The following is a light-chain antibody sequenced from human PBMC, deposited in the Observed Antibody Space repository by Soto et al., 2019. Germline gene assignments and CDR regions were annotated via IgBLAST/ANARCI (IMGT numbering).Light chain of an antibody. V-gene: IGKV3-11*01. CDR2: DAS. CDR1: QSVSSY. CDR3: QPRSNWPWT. Sequence: EIVLTQSPATLSLSPGERATLSCRASQSVSSYLAWYQQKPGQAPRLLIYDASNRATGIPARFSGSGSGTDFTLSTSSLDPESFAVYYCQPRSNWPWTFAQGTKVEIK. J-gene: IGKJ1*01.